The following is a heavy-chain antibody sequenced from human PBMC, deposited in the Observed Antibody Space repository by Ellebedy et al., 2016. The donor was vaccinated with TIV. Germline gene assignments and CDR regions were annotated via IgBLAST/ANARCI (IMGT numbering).Heavy chain of an antibody. V-gene: IGHV3-23*01. CDR3: AKDRTSGDGYWVFDN. J-gene: IGHJ4*02. CDR1: GFSFSSYA. Sequence: GESLKISCAASGFSFSSYAMSWVRQAPGKGLEWVSGIVGSGGSRYADSVKGRLTISRDNSKRTVDLQMRSVRAEDTAVYFCAKDRTSGDGYWVFDNWGQGTLVSVSS. D-gene: IGHD5-18*01. CDR2: IVGSGGSR.